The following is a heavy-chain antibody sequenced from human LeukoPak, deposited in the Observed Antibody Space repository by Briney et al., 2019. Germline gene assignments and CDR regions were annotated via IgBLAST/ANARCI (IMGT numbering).Heavy chain of an antibody. CDR2: ISWNSGSI. V-gene: IGHV3-9*01. D-gene: IGHD6-6*01. J-gene: IGHJ4*02. Sequence: GGSLRLSCAASGFTFDDYAMHWVRQAPGKGLEWVSGISWNSGSIGYADSVKGRFTISRDNAKNSLYLQMNSLRAEDTALYYCAEDSSIAARGYFDYWGQGTLVTVSS. CDR1: GFTFDDYA. CDR3: AEDSSIAARGYFDY.